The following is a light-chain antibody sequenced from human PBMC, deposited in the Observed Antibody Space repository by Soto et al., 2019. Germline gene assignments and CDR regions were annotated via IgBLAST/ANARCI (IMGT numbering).Light chain of an antibody. CDR3: AAWDDSLRV. Sequence: QPVLTQPPSASGTPGQRVTISCSGSSSNIGSNYVYWYQQHPGTAPKLLIYRNNQRPSGVPDRFSGSKSGTSASLAISGLRSEDEADYYCAAWDDSLRVFGTGTKVTVL. CDR2: RNN. V-gene: IGLV1-47*01. J-gene: IGLJ1*01. CDR1: SSNIGSNY.